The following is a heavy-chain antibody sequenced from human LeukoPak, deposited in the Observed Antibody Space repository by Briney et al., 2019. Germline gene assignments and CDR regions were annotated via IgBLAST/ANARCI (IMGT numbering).Heavy chain of an antibody. D-gene: IGHD4-17*01. J-gene: IGHJ4*02. CDR1: GGSISSYY. CDR2: IYYSGST. CDR3: ARNHYGHPLDY. Sequence: TSDTLSLTCTVSGGSISSYYWSWIRQPPGKGLEWIGYIYYSGSTNYNPSLKSRVTISVDTSKNQFSLKLTSVTAADTAVYYCARNHYGHPLDYWGQGTLVTVSS. V-gene: IGHV4-59*07.